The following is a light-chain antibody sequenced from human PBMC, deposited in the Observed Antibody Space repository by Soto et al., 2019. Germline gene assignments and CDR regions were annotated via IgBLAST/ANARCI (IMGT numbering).Light chain of an antibody. Sequence: DIQMTQSPSTLSASVGDRVTITCRASQSISRWLAWYQQKPGKAPNLLIYKASTLQSGVPSRFSGGGSGTEFTLTISSLQPDDCGTYYCQQYNDRWTFGQGTKVESK. CDR2: KAS. V-gene: IGKV1-5*03. J-gene: IGKJ1*01. CDR3: QQYNDRWT. CDR1: QSISRW.